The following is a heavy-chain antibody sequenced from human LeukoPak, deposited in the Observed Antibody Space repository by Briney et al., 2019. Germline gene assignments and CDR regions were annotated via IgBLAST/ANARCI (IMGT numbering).Heavy chain of an antibody. CDR2: ISDSGGST. CDR3: ARHDSFIPY. Sequence: PGGSLRLSCVASGFTFSDYAMSWVRQAPGKGLEWDSGISDSGGSTYYADSVKGRCTISRDNSKNTVSLQMNNLRAEDTAVYFCARHDSFIPYWGQGTLVTVTS. J-gene: IGHJ4*02. CDR1: GFTFSDYA. V-gene: IGHV3-23*01. D-gene: IGHD3-16*02.